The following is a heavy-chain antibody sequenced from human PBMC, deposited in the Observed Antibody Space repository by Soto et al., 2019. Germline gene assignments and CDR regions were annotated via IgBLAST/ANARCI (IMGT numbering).Heavy chain of an antibody. Sequence: SETLSLTCTVSGGSISSSSYYWGWIRQPPGKGLEWIGSIYYSGSTYYNPSLKSRVTISVDTSKNQFSLKLSSVTAADTAVYYCARHLVVAATPAEYNWFDPWGQGTLVTVSS. CDR2: IYYSGST. CDR3: ARHLVVAATPAEYNWFDP. V-gene: IGHV4-39*01. D-gene: IGHD2-15*01. J-gene: IGHJ5*02. CDR1: GGSISSSSYY.